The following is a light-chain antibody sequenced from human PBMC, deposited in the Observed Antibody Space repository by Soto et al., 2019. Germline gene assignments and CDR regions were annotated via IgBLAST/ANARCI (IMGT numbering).Light chain of an antibody. CDR3: QSYDSRLSVEV. Sequence: QSVLTQPPSVSGAPGQRVSISCTGSSSNIGAGSDVHWYQRLPGKAPKLLIYGDSNRPSGVPDRFSGSKSATSASLAITGLQAEDEADYFCQSYDSRLSVEVFGGGTKLPS. CDR2: GDS. V-gene: IGLV1-40*01. CDR1: SSNIGAGSD. J-gene: IGLJ2*01.